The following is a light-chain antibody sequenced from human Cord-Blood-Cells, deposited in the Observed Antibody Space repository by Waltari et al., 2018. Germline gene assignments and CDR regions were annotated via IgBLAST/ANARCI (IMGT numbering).Light chain of an antibody. J-gene: IGLJ2*01. CDR3: SSYAGSNKLV. V-gene: IGLV2-8*01. Sequence: QSALTQPPSASGSPGQSVTISCTGTSSDVGGYNYVSWYQQHTGKAPKHMIYEVSKRPSGVPDRFSASKAGITASLTVSGLQAEDEADYYCSSYAGSNKLVFGGGTKLTGL. CDR2: EVS. CDR1: SSDVGGYNY.